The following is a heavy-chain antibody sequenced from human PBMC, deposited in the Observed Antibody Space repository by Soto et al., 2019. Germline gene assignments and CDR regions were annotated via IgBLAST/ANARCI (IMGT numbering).Heavy chain of an antibody. CDR1: GGSISSGGDD. Sequence: ASEPLSLTCTVSGGSISSGGDDWSWIRTHPGNGLEWIGFIYYSGSTYYNPSLKSRVTISVDTSKNQFSLKLSSVTAADTAVYYWARETMVRGVNSYYYGMDVWGQGTTVT. CDR3: ARETMVRGVNSYYYGMDV. D-gene: IGHD3-10*01. V-gene: IGHV4-31*03. J-gene: IGHJ6*02. CDR2: IYYSGST.